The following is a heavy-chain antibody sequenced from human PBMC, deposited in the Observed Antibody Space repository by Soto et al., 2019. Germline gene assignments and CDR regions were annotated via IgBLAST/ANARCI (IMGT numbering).Heavy chain of an antibody. Sequence: SETLSLTCTVSGGSLGSYYWSWIRQPPGKGLEWIGYVFYTGRANYNASLKSRVSISLDTSKNQFSLKLSSVTAADTAVYYCARGIAAAGTGWFDPWGQGTLVTVSS. V-gene: IGHV4-59*08. D-gene: IGHD6-13*01. J-gene: IGHJ5*02. CDR2: VFYTGRA. CDR3: ARGIAAAGTGWFDP. CDR1: GGSLGSYY.